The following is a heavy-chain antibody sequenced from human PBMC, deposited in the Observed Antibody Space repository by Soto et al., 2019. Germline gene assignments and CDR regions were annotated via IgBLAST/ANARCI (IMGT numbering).Heavy chain of an antibody. V-gene: IGHV1-69*13. J-gene: IGHJ6*02. Sequence: SVKVSCKASGCTFSSYAISWVRQAPGQGLEWMGGIIPIFGTANYAQKFQGRVTITADESTSTAYMELSSLRSEDTAVYYCAREAYCGGDCYSYYYYGMDVWGQGTTVTVSS. D-gene: IGHD2-21*02. CDR3: AREAYCGGDCYSYYYYGMDV. CDR2: IIPIFGTA. CDR1: GCTFSSYA.